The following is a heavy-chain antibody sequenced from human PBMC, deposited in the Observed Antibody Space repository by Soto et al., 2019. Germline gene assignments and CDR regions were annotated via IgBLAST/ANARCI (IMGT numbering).Heavy chain of an antibody. CDR1: GFTFSSYG. CDR2: IWYDGSNK. CDR3: XRDPPYCSSTSCYYFDY. V-gene: IGHV3-33*01. D-gene: IGHD2-2*01. J-gene: IGHJ4*02. Sequence: GGSLRLSCAASGFTFSSYGMHWVRQAPGKGLEWVAVIWYDGSNKYYADSVKGRFTISRDNSENTLYLQMNSLRAEDTAVYYCXRDPPYCSSTSCYYFDYWGQGTLVTVSS.